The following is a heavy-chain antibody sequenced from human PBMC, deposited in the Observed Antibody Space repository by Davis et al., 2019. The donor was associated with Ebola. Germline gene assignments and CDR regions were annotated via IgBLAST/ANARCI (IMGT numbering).Heavy chain of an antibody. J-gene: IGHJ4*02. CDR1: GFTFDDYA. D-gene: IGHD1-26*01. Sequence: PGGSLRLSCAASGFTFDDYAMHWVRQAPGKGLEWVSGISWNSDSIGYADSVKGRFTISRDNAKNSLYLQMNSLRAEDTALYYCAKDMRYSGSYCFDYWGQGTLVTVSS. CDR2: ISWNSDSI. V-gene: IGHV3-9*01. CDR3: AKDMRYSGSYCFDY.